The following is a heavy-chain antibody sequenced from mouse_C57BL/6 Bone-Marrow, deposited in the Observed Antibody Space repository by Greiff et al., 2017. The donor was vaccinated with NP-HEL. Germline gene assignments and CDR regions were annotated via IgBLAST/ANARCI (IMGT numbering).Heavy chain of an antibody. CDR2: ISNLAYSI. CDR3: ARRPSYYGSQMDY. Sequence: DVMLVESGGGLVQPGGSLKLSCAASGFTFSDYGMAWVRQAPRKGPEWVAFISNLAYSIYYADTVTGRFTISRENAKNTLYLEMSSLRSEDTAMYYCARRPSYYGSQMDYWGQGTSVTVSS. J-gene: IGHJ4*01. V-gene: IGHV5-15*04. CDR1: GFTFSDYG. D-gene: IGHD1-1*01.